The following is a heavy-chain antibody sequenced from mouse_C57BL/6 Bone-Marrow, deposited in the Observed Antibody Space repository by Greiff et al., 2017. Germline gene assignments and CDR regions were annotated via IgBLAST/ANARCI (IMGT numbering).Heavy chain of an antibody. Sequence: LEESGAELVRPGTSVKVSCKASGYAFTNYLIEWVKQRPGQGLEWIGVINPGSGGTNYNEKFKGKATLTADKSSSTAYMQLSSLTSEDSAVYFCARYRDYDEAWFAYWGQGTLVTVSA. J-gene: IGHJ3*01. CDR3: ARYRDYDEAWFAY. V-gene: IGHV1-54*01. CDR1: GYAFTNYL. CDR2: INPGSGGT. D-gene: IGHD2-4*01.